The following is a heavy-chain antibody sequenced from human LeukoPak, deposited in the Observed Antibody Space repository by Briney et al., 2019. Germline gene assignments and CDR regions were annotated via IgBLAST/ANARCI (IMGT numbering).Heavy chain of an antibody. J-gene: IGHJ4*02. CDR2: IYYSGST. D-gene: IGHD6-25*01. Sequence: SETLSLTCTVSGGSISSSSYYWGWIRQPPGKGLEWIGCIYYSGSTYYNPSLKSRVTISVDTSKNQFSLKLSSVTAADTAVYYCASGRGSSASTFDYWGQGTLVTVSS. V-gene: IGHV4-39*01. CDR1: GGSISSSSYY. CDR3: ASGRGSSASTFDY.